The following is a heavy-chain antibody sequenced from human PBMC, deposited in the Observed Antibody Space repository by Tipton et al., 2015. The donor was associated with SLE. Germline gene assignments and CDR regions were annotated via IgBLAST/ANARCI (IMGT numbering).Heavy chain of an antibody. Sequence: GLVKPSETLSVTCVVSCASISTRSYYWAWIRQSPGTGLEWIGCISYGGTTYHNPSLKSRVTIAVDTSKKQFSLQLRSVTAADTALYYCARHRRDAYNWSLEYNFDYWGQGTLVTVSS. CDR3: ARHRRDAYNWSLEYNFDY. CDR1: CASISTRSYY. J-gene: IGHJ4*02. V-gene: IGHV4-39*01. D-gene: IGHD1-20*01. CDR2: ISYGGTT.